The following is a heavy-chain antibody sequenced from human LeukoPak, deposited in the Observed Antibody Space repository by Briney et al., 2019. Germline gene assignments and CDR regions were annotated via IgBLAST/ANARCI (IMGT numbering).Heavy chain of an antibody. V-gene: IGHV4-34*01. Sequence: PSETLSLTCAVYGGSLSGYYWSWLRQSPGKGLEWIGEINHTGSTNYNPSLKSRVTISVDTSKNQFSLKLSSVTAADTAVYYCAMSITMIIVIIKRPPTIDYWGQGTLVTVSS. CDR3: AMSITMIIVIIKRPPTIDY. J-gene: IGHJ4*02. CDR2: INHTGST. CDR1: GGSLSGYY. D-gene: IGHD3-22*01.